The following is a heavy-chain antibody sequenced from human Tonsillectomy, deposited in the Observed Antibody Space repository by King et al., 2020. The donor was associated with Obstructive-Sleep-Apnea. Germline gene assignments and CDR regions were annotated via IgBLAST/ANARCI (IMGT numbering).Heavy chain of an antibody. V-gene: IGHV4-38-2*02. CDR1: GYSISSGYY. CDR3: ARDNGFCTIGVCYTGFDH. CDR2: MFQSGST. J-gene: IGHJ4*02. D-gene: IGHD2-8*01. Sequence: QLQESGPRLVKPSETLSLNCTVSGYSISSGYYWGWIRQPPGKGPEWIGSMFQSGSTYYNPSLKSRVTISIDTSKNQFSLKLNSVTAADTAVYFCARDNGFCTIGVCYTGFDHWGQGILVTVSS.